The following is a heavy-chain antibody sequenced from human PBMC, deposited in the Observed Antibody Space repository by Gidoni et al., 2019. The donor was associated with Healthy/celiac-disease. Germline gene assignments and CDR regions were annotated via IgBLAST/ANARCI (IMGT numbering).Heavy chain of an antibody. J-gene: IGHJ4*02. Sequence: QVQLVQSGAEVKKPGASVKVPCKDSGYTFTSYGISWVRQAPGQGLEWMGWISAYNGNTNYAQKLQGRVTMTTDTSTSTAYMELRSLRSDDTAVYYCARDRAVVEMAHWGYWGQGTLVTVSS. D-gene: IGHD7-27*01. V-gene: IGHV1-18*01. CDR2: ISAYNGNT. CDR3: ARDRAVVEMAHWGY. CDR1: GYTFTSYG.